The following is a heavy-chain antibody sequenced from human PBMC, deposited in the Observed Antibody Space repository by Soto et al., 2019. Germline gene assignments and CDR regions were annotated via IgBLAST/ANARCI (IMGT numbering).Heavy chain of an antibody. V-gene: IGHV4-39*01. CDR3: ARDYFDSSDYTTNWFDP. J-gene: IGHJ5*02. Sequence: SETLSLTCTVSGDSISSGGYYWCWIRQHPGKGLEWIGSIYYSGSTYYNPSLKSRVTIFVDTSKNQFSLKLTSVTAADTALYYCARDYFDSSDYTTNWFDPWGQGALVTVSS. D-gene: IGHD3-22*01. CDR1: GDSISSGGYY. CDR2: IYYSGST.